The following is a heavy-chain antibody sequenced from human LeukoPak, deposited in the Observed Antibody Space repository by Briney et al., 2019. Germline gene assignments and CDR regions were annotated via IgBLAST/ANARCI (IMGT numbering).Heavy chain of an antibody. CDR3: ASHSPTELNYYYYYMDV. D-gene: IGHD4-11*01. J-gene: IGHJ6*03. Sequence: SETLSLTCTVSGGSISSHYWSWIRQPPGKGLEWIGYIYYSGSTNYNPSLKSRVTISVDTSKNQFSLKLSSVTAADTAVYYCASHSPTELNYYYYYMDVWGKGTTVTVSS. V-gene: IGHV4-59*11. CDR2: IYYSGST. CDR1: GGSISSHY.